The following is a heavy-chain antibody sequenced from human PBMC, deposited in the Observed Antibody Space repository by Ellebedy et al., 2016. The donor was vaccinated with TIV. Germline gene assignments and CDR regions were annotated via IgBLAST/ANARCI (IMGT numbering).Heavy chain of an antibody. CDR1: GYTFASNW. CDR2: TYPGDSDT. V-gene: IGHV5-51*01. CDR3: ARMVYGSGWDGYFDP. Sequence: GESLKISCKGSGYTFASNWIGWVRQMPGKGLEWMGITYPGDSDTRYSPSSQGQVTISADKSINTVYLQWRSLEASDTAVYYCARMVYGSGWDGYFDPWGQGTLVTVSS. D-gene: IGHD6-19*01. J-gene: IGHJ5*02.